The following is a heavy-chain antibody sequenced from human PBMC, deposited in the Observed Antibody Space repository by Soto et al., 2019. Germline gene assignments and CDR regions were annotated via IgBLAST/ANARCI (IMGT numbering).Heavy chain of an antibody. Sequence: EVQLVESGGGLVQPGGSLRLSCEASGFSFSTFWMHWVRQAPGKGLVWVSRINSDGSSTYYADFVKGRVTISRDNAKNTLYLQLNSLRPEDTAVYYCARDFEYWGQGTLVTVSS. CDR1: GFSFSTFW. CDR3: ARDFEY. CDR2: INSDGSST. J-gene: IGHJ4*02. V-gene: IGHV3-74*01.